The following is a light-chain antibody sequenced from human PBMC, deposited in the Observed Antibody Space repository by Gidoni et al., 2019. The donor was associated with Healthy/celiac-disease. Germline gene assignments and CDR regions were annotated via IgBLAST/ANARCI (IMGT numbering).Light chain of an antibody. Sequence: DIVMTQSPDSLAVSLGERANINCKSSQSVLYRSNNKNYLGWYQQKPGQPTRVLSYWASTRESGVPDRFSGSASGTDVNLTIISLQAEDVAVYYGQKYYRSPLTVGGGTKVEIK. CDR1: QSVLYRSNNKNY. V-gene: IGKV4-1*01. CDR3: QKYYRSPLT. J-gene: IGKJ4*01. CDR2: WAS.